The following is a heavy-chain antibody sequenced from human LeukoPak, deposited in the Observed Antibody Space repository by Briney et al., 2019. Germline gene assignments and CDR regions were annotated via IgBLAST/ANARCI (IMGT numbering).Heavy chain of an antibody. CDR3: ARRLTQYDCFDP. J-gene: IGHJ5*02. Sequence: SQTLLLTCATSGDSVSSNSVTWNWIRQSPSRGLQWLGRTYYRSTWYNDYAVSVRGRITVNPDTSKNQFSLHLNSVTPEDTAVYYCARRLTQYDCFDPWGQGILVTVSS. V-gene: IGHV6-1*01. CDR1: GDSVSSNSVT. D-gene: IGHD2-2*01. CDR2: TYYRSTWYN.